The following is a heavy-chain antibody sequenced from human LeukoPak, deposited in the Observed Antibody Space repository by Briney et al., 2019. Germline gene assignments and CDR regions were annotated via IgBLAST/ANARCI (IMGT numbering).Heavy chain of an antibody. D-gene: IGHD3-9*01. V-gene: IGHV1-8*03. J-gene: IGHJ4*02. Sequence: ASVKVSCKASGYTFTSYDINWVRQATGQGLEWMGWMNPNSGNTGYAQKFQGRVTITRNTSISTAYMELSSLRSEDTAVYYCARGIHDILTGYYRYWGQGTLVTVSS. CDR3: ARGIHDILTGYYRY. CDR2: MNPNSGNT. CDR1: GYTFTSYD.